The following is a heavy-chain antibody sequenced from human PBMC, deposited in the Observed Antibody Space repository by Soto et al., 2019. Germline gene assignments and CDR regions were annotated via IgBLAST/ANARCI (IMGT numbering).Heavy chain of an antibody. CDR2: IYYSGST. CDR1: GGSVSSGSYY. V-gene: IGHV4-61*01. D-gene: IGHD4-4*01. CDR3: ARCQDYSRESWWFDP. J-gene: IGHJ5*02. Sequence: PSETLSLTCTVSGGSVSSGSYYWSWIRQPPGKGLEWIGYIYYSGSTNYNPSLKSRVTISVDTSKNQFSLKLSSVTAADTAVYYCARCQDYSRESWWFDPWGQGTLVTVSS.